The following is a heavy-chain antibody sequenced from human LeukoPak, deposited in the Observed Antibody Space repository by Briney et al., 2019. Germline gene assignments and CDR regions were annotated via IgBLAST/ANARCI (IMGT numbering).Heavy chain of an antibody. CDR2: VNAGNGNT. J-gene: IGHJ1*01. D-gene: IGHD3-16*02. CDR1: GYTITRYA. Sequence: GASVKVSCKASGYTITRYAMHWVRQPPGQRLEWMGWVNAGNGNTKYSQKFQGRVTITRDTSASTAYMELSSLRSEDTAVYYCASCPSLGFVTRFYDYVWGSYRPEYFQHWGQGALVTVSS. CDR3: ASCPSLGFVTRFYDYVWGSYRPEYFQH. V-gene: IGHV1-3*01.